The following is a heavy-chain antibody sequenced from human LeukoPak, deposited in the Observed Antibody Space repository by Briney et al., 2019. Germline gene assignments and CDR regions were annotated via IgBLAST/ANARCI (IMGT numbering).Heavy chain of an antibody. D-gene: IGHD3-10*01. CDR1: GFTFDDYA. Sequence: GGSLRLSCAASGFTFDDYAMHWVRQAPGKGLEWVSLISWGGGSTYYAGSVKGRFTISRDNSKNSLYLHMNSLRAEDTALYYCAKDRSGSSYGHFDYWGQGTLVTVSS. CDR3: AKDRSGSSYGHFDY. V-gene: IGHV3-43D*04. CDR2: ISWGGGST. J-gene: IGHJ4*02.